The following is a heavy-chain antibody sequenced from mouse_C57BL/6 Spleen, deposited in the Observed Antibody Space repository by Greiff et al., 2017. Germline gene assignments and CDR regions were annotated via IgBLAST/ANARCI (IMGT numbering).Heavy chain of an antibody. CDR2: ISSGSSTI. Sequence: EVMLVESGGGLVKPGGSLKLSCAASGFTFSDYGMHWVRQAPEKGLEWVAYISSGSSTIYYADTVKGRFTISRDNAKNTLYLQMTSLRSEDTAMYYCARGYYGSRGHFDVWGTGTTVTVSS. J-gene: IGHJ1*03. CDR1: GFTFSDYG. CDR3: ARGYYGSRGHFDV. D-gene: IGHD1-1*01. V-gene: IGHV5-17*01.